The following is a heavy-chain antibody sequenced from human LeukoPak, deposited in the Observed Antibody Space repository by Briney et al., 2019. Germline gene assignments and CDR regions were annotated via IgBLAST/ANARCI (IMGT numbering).Heavy chain of an antibody. V-gene: IGHV3-74*01. CDR3: AREYSTGFDP. J-gene: IGHJ5*02. CDR1: GFTFSRYW. CDR2: INSDGSRT. Sequence: PGGSLRPSCAASGFTFSRYWMHWVRQGPGKGLVWVSRINSDGSRTSYADSVNGRFTISRDNAKNTLYVQMNSLRAEDTAVYYFAREYSTGFDPWGQGTLVAVSS. D-gene: IGHD2-15*01.